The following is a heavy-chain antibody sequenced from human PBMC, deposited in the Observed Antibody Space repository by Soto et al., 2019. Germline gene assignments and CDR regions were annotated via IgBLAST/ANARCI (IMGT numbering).Heavy chain of an antibody. CDR3: AKDPESGNSSTSCYFCFPPTNWFDP. D-gene: IGHD2-2*01. CDR2: ISGTGGST. J-gene: IGHJ5*02. Sequence: EVQLLESGGGLVQPGGSLRLSCAASGFSFSSYAMSWVRQAPGKGLEWVSAISGTGGSTYYADSVKGRFTISRDNSKNTLYLQMISLRAEDTAVYYCAKDPESGNSSTSCYFCFPPTNWFDPWGQGTLVTVSS. CDR1: GFSFSSYA. V-gene: IGHV3-23*01.